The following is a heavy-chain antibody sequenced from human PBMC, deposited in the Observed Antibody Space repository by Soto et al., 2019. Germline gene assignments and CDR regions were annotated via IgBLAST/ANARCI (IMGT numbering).Heavy chain of an antibody. CDR3: AREIWFGELSPPRYYYYGMDV. V-gene: IGHV3-30-3*01. CDR1: GFTFSSYA. D-gene: IGHD3-10*01. CDR2: ISYDGSNK. J-gene: IGHJ6*02. Sequence: PGGSLRLSCAASGFTFSSYAMHWVRQAPGKGLEWVAVISYDGSNKYHADSVKGRFTISRDNSKNTLYLQMNSLRAEDTAVYYCAREIWFGELSPPRYYYYGMDVWGQGTTVTVSS.